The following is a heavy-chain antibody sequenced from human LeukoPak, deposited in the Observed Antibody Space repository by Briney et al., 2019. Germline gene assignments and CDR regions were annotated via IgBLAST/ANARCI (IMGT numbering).Heavy chain of an antibody. CDR1: GGSINNYY. CDR2: IYYSGST. CDR3: ARYYFDSGGYYHLDY. J-gene: IGHJ4*02. D-gene: IGHD3-22*01. Sequence: SETLSLTCTVSGGSINNYYWNWIRQPPGKRLECIGYIYYSGSTNYNPSLKSRVTVSVDRSKNQFSLKLNSVTAADTAVYYCARYYFDSGGYYHLDYWGQGTLATVSS. V-gene: IGHV4-59*01.